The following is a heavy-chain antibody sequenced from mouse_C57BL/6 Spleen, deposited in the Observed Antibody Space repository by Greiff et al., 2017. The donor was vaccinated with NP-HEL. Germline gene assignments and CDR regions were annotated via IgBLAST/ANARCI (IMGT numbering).Heavy chain of an antibody. Sequence: VQLKESGPGLVKPSQSLSLTCSVTGYSITSGYYWNWIRKFPGNKLEWMGYISYDGSNNYNPSLKNRISITRDTSKNQFFLKLNSVTTEDTATYYCARGDYAMDYWGQGTSVTVSS. V-gene: IGHV3-6*01. J-gene: IGHJ4*01. CDR2: ISYDGSN. CDR1: GYSITSGYY. CDR3: ARGDYAMDY.